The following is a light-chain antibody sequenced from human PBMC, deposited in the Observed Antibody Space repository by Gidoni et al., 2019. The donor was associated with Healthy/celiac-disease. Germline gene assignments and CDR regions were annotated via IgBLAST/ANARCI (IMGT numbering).Light chain of an antibody. CDR1: QSVLYSSNNKNY. CDR2: WAS. V-gene: IGKV4-1*01. CDR3: QQYYSTLSLT. J-gene: IGKJ4*01. Sequence: DIVMTQSPDSLAVSLGERATINCKSGQSVLYSSNNKNYLAWYQQKPGQPPKLLIYWASTRESGVPDRFSGSGSGTDFTLTISSLQAEDVAVYYCQQYYSTLSLTFGGGTKVEI.